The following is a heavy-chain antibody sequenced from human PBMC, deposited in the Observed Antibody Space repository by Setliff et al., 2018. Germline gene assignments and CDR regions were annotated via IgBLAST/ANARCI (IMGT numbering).Heavy chain of an antibody. Sequence: PGGSLRLSCAASGFTFRTYAMSWVRQAPGKGLEWVASISGSSSDIYYADSVKGRFSISRDNAKNSLYLQMNSLRAEDTALFYCARAVTIFGVVTPIYFYYMDVWGKGTTVTVSS. CDR1: GFTFRTYA. D-gene: IGHD3-3*01. J-gene: IGHJ6*03. V-gene: IGHV3-21*01. CDR2: ISGSSSDI. CDR3: ARAVTIFGVVTPIYFYYMDV.